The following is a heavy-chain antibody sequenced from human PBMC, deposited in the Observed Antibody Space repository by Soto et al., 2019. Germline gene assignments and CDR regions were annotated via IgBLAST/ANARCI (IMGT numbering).Heavy chain of an antibody. D-gene: IGHD3-9*01. V-gene: IGHV4-39*01. J-gene: IGHJ4*02. Sequence: SETLSLTCTVSGGSISSSSYYWGWIRQPPGKGLEWIGSIYYSGSTYYNPSLKSRVTISVDTSKNQSSLKLSSVTAADTAVYYCARQRRGLDYDILTGYRYPLSFDYWGQGTLVTVSS. CDR3: ARQRRGLDYDILTGYRYPLSFDY. CDR2: IYYSGST. CDR1: GGSISSSSYY.